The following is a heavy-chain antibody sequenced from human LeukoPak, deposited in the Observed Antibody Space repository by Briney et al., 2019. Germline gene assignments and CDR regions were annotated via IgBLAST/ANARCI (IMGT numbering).Heavy chain of an antibody. V-gene: IGHV3-23*01. J-gene: IGHJ4*02. Sequence: GGSLRLSCAASGFTFDDYGVSWVRQAPGKGLEWVSGISGDGYSTYYADSVKGRFAISRDNSKSTLYLQMNSLRAEDTAVYYCAKDFGRNLGGPGYWGRGTRVTVSS. CDR3: AKDFGRNLGGPGY. D-gene: IGHD3-10*01. CDR1: GFTFDDYG. CDR2: ISGDGYST.